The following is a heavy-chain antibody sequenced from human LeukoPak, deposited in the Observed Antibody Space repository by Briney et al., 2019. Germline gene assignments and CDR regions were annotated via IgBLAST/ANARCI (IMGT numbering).Heavy chain of an antibody. CDR2: IYYSGST. CDR1: GDSISSYY. D-gene: IGHD3-22*01. V-gene: IGHV4-59*01. Sequence: SETLSLTCTVSGDSISSYYWSWIRQPPGKGLEWIGYIYYSGSTNYNPSLKSRVTISVDTSKNQFSLKLSSVTAADTAVYYCARGGGLKYYYDSSGYYPFDDWGQGTLVTVSS. J-gene: IGHJ4*02. CDR3: ARGGGLKYYYDSSGYYPFDD.